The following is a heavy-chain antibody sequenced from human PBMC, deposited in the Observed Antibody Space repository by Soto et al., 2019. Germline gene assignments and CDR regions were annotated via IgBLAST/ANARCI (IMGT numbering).Heavy chain of an antibody. D-gene: IGHD1-7*01. Sequence: QVQLVQSGAEVKKPGASVKVSCKASGYTFTSYGISWVRQAPGQGLEWMGWISPYNGKTNYAQNLQGRVTMTTDTSTSTAYMELRSLRSDDTAVYYCARDRRYNWNYGWFDPWGQGTLVTVSS. CDR1: GYTFTSYG. CDR3: ARDRRYNWNYGWFDP. V-gene: IGHV1-18*01. J-gene: IGHJ5*02. CDR2: ISPYNGKT.